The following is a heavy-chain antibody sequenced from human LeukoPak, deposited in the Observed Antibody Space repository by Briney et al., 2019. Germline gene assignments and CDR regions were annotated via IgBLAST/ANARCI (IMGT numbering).Heavy chain of an antibody. J-gene: IGHJ5*02. Sequence: SETLSLTCAVSGGSISSGGYSWSWIRQPPGKGLEWIGYIYHSGSTYYNPSLKSRVTISVDTSKNQFSLKLSSVTAADTAVYYCARQETTLVNWFDPWGQGTLVTVSS. CDR2: IYHSGST. CDR3: ARQETTLVNWFDP. V-gene: IGHV4-30-2*01. CDR1: GGSISSGGYS. D-gene: IGHD2-15*01.